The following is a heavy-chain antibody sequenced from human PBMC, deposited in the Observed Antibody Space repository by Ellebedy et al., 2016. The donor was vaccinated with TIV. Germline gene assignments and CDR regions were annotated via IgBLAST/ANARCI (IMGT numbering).Heavy chain of an antibody. V-gene: IGHV4-34*01. CDR1: GGSFSGYY. J-gene: IGHJ1*01. CDR3: ARGLTYCGGDCSGYFQH. D-gene: IGHD2-21*02. Sequence: SETLSLTCAVYGGSFSGYYWSWIRQPPGKGLEWIGEINHNGKTNYSPSLKSRVTVSVETSKNQFSLKLSSVTAADTAVYYCARGLTYCGGDCSGYFQHWGQGTLVTVSS. CDR2: INHNGKT.